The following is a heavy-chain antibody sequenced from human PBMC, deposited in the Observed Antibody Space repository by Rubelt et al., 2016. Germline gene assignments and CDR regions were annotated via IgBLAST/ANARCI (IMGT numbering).Heavy chain of an antibody. CDR1: GFTFGSYS. CDR3: AGRDLFDY. Sequence: EVQLVESGGGLIQPGGSLRLSCVGTGFTFGSYSLNWVRQAPGKGLDWVSYIDSSSSVTYYADSVKGRFTVSRDNAKNSLYLQMTGLRVEDTAVYYCAGRDLFDYWGQGTLVTVSS. D-gene: IGHD5-24*01. CDR2: IDSSSSVT. V-gene: IGHV3-48*04. J-gene: IGHJ4*02.